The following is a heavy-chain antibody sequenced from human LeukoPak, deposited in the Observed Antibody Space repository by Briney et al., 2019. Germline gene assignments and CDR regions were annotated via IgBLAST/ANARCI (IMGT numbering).Heavy chain of an antibody. D-gene: IGHD6-13*01. J-gene: IGHJ3*02. CDR1: GFTLSSYA. V-gene: IGHV3-23*01. CDR2: ISGSGNTA. Sequence: PGGSLRLSCAASGFTLSSYAMSWVRQAPGKGLEWVSAISGSGNTAYYADSVKGRFTISRDNSKKTLYLQMKSLRAEDTAAYYCAKEGAAGPYDAFDIWGQGTMVTVSS. CDR3: AKEGAAGPYDAFDI.